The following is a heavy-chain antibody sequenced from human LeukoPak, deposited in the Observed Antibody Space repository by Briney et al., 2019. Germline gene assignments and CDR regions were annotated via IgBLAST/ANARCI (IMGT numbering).Heavy chain of an antibody. D-gene: IGHD3-10*01. Sequence: PSETLSLTCTVSGGSISSYYWSWIRQPPGKGLEWIGYIYYSGSTNYNPSLKSRVTISVDTSKNQLSLKLSSVTAADTAVYYCARMGSGNHFDYWGQGTLVTVSS. J-gene: IGHJ4*02. CDR3: ARMGSGNHFDY. CDR1: GGSISSYY. CDR2: IYYSGST. V-gene: IGHV4-59*01.